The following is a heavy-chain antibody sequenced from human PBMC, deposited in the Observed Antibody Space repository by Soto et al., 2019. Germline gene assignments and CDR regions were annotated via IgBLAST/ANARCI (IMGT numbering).Heavy chain of an antibody. CDR1: GFTLRTKY. D-gene: IGHD5-12*01. CDR2: IYSDGST. Sequence: EEQVVESGGGLVQPGGSLRLSCAASGFTLRTKYMSWVRQAPGKGLEWVSVIYSDGSTYYADSVKGRFTISRHNSEDTLSLQMNSLRAEDTAVYYCARDRGYGGYYYAMDVWGQGTTVTVSS. J-gene: IGHJ6*02. V-gene: IGHV3-53*04. CDR3: ARDRGYGGYYYAMDV.